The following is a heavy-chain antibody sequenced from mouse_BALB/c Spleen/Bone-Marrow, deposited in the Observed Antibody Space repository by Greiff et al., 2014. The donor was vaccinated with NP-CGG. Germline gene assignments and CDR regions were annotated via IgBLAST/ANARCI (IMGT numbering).Heavy chain of an antibody. V-gene: IGHV1-63*01. Sequence: QVQLQQSGAELVRPGTSVKISCKASGYAFTNYWLGWVKQRPGHGPEWIGDIYPGSGNTYYNEKFKGKATLTADKSSSTAYMQLSSLTSEDSAVYFCARRMITFAYWGQGTLVTVSA. CDR1: GYAFTNYW. D-gene: IGHD2-4*01. J-gene: IGHJ3*01. CDR2: IYPGSGNT. CDR3: ARRMITFAY.